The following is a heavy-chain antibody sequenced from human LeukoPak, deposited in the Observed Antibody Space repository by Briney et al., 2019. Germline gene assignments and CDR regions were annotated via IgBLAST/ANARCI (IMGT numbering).Heavy chain of an antibody. D-gene: IGHD3-10*01. CDR2: INHSGST. CDR1: GGSFSGYY. V-gene: IGHV4-34*01. J-gene: IGHJ2*01. CDR3: ARSGHYMVRGVTGPSLTRNYWYFDL. Sequence: SETLSLTCAVYGGSFSGYYWSWIRQPPGKGLEWIGKINHSGSTNYNPSLKSRVAISIDTSKNQFSLKLNSVTAADTAVYYCARSGHYMVRGVTGPSLTRNYWYFDLWGRGTLVTVSS.